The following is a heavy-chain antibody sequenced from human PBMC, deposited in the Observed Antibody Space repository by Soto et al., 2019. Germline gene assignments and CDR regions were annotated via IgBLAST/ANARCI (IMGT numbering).Heavy chain of an antibody. CDR2: ISYDGSVK. CDR1: GFTFSSYG. D-gene: IGHD6-19*01. V-gene: IGHV3-30*18. CDR3: AKDKEQWLVYYFDN. J-gene: IGHJ4*02. Sequence: GGSLRLSCAASGFTFSSYGMHWVRQAPGKGLEWVAVISYDGSVKYYADSVKGRFTISRDNSKNTLYLQMNSLRAEDTAVYYCAKDKEQWLVYYFDNWGQGTLVTVSS.